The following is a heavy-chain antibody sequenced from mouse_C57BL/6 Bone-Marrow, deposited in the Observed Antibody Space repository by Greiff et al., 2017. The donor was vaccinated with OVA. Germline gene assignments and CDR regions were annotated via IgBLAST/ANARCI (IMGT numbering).Heavy chain of an antibody. D-gene: IGHD2-3*01. CDR1: GYTFTDYY. Sequence: VQLQQSGPELVKPGASVKISCKASGYTFTDYYMNWVKQSHGKSLEWIGDINPNNGGTSYNQKFKGKATLTVDKSSSTAYMELRSLTSEDSAVYYCARQEGWLQGFAYWGQGTLVTVSA. V-gene: IGHV1-26*01. CDR3: ARQEGWLQGFAY. CDR2: INPNNGGT. J-gene: IGHJ3*01.